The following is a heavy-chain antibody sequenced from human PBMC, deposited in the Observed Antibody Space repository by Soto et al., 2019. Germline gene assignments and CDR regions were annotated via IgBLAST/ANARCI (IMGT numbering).Heavy chain of an antibody. CDR1: GYTFTGYY. V-gene: IGHV1-2*02. CDR3: ARAPYSYGFSPWFDP. Sequence: ASVKVSCKASGYTFTGYYMHWVRQAPGQGLEWMGWINPNSGGTNYAQKFQGRVTMTRDTSISTAYMELSRLRSDDTAVYYCARAPYSYGFSPWFDPWGQGTLVTVSS. D-gene: IGHD5-18*01. J-gene: IGHJ5*02. CDR2: INPNSGGT.